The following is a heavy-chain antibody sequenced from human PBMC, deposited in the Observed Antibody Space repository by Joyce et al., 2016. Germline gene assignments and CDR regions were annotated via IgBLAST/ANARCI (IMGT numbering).Heavy chain of an antibody. CDR1: GFTFTTHS. Sequence: QVQLVESGGGVVQPGRSLRLSCAASGFTFTTHSLHWVRQAPGRGLEGVAFMSYDGSIKEYAYSVKGRFTISRDDSRNTVFLQMNSLRRDDTAIYYCARGGDGYNLNWYFDHWGRGTLVAVSS. CDR3: ARGGDGYNLNWYFDH. D-gene: IGHD5-24*01. CDR2: MSYDGSIK. J-gene: IGHJ2*01. V-gene: IGHV3-30*19.